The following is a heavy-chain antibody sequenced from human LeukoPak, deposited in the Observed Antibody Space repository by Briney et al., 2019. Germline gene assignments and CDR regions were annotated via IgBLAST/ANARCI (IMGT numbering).Heavy chain of an antibody. V-gene: IGHV3-30-3*01. CDR1: GFTFSDYD. CDR2: ISYDGSNK. CDR3: ARTLYYDFWSGHRPFDY. Sequence: GGSLRLSCAASGFTFSDYDISWIRQAPGKGLEWVAVISYDGSNKYYADSVKGRFTISRDNSKNTLYLQMNSLRAEDTAVYYCARTLYYDFWSGHRPFDYWGQGTLVTVSS. J-gene: IGHJ4*02. D-gene: IGHD3-3*01.